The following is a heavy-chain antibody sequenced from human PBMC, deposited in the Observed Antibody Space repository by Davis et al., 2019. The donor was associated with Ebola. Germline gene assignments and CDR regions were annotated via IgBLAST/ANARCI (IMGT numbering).Heavy chain of an antibody. CDR2: IYHSGST. V-gene: IGHV4-30-2*01. CDR3: ARVGATGLYYYGMDV. Sequence: SETLSLTCAVSGGSISSGGYSWSWIRQPPGKGLEWIGYIYHSGSTYYNPSLKSRVTISVDRSKNQFSLKLSSVTAADTAVYYCARVGATGLYYYGMDVWGKGTTVTVSS. D-gene: IGHD1-26*01. CDR1: GGSISSGGYS. J-gene: IGHJ6*04.